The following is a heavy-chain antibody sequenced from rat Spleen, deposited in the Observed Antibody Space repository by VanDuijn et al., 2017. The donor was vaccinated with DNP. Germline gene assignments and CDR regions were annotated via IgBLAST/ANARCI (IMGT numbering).Heavy chain of an antibody. J-gene: IGHJ2*01. V-gene: IGHV6-8*01. CDR2: LKAKSNNYAT. Sequence: EVQLVETGGSLVQPGKSLKLTCATSGFTFSYAWMNWVRQYPEKQLEWVAQLKAKSNNYATYYAESVKGRFTISRDDSKSSVYLQMNSLKEEYTAIYYCIWDYKNHFDYCGQGVMVTVSS. D-gene: IGHD1-10*01. CDR1: GFTFSYAW. CDR3: IWDYKNHFDY.